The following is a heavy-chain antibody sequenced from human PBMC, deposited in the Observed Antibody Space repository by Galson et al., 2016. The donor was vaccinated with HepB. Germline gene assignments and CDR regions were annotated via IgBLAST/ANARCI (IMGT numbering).Heavy chain of an antibody. CDR1: GGSINSDGYH. CDR2: IYYGGST. V-gene: IGHV4-31*03. Sequence: TLSLTCTVSGGSINSDGYHWSWIRQHPGKGLEWIGNIYYGGSTYYNPSLKSRVTMSVDTSNKEFSLSLTSVTAADTAMYYCARVSPASGSMVDYWGQGTLVTVSS. CDR3: ARVSPASGSMVDY. D-gene: IGHD2/OR15-2a*01. J-gene: IGHJ4*02.